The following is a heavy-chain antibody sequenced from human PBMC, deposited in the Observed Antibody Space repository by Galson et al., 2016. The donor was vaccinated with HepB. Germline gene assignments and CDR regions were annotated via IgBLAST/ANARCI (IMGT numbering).Heavy chain of an antibody. V-gene: IGHV3-23*01. CDR1: GFTFSTSA. J-gene: IGHJ4*02. Sequence: LRLSCAASGFTFSTSAMSWVRQAPGQGLEWVSAISSTSHSTYYADSMKGRFTISRDNAQNTLFLQMDSLKIDDTAVYYCAKGWSGPDSWGQGNLVTVSS. CDR3: AKGWSGPDS. CDR2: ISSTSHST. D-gene: IGHD3-3*01.